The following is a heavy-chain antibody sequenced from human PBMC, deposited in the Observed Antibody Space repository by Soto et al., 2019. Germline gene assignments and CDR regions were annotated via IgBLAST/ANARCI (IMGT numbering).Heavy chain of an antibody. Sequence: SETLSLTCAVYGGSFSGYYWSWIRQPPGKGLEWIGEINHSGSTNYNPSLKSRVTISVDTSTNQFSLKLSSVTAADTAVYYCARGPTYSRGWYRVWFDPWGQGTLVTVSS. CDR2: INHSGST. CDR1: GGSFSGYY. CDR3: ARGPTYSRGWYRVWFDP. J-gene: IGHJ5*02. D-gene: IGHD6-19*01. V-gene: IGHV4-34*01.